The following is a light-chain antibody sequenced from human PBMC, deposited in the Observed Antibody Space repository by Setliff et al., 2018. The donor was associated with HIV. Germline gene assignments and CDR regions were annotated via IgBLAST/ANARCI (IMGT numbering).Light chain of an antibody. CDR1: RGGVGSYNF. Sequence: QSVLTQPVSVSASPGQSITISCTGARGGVGSYNFVSWYQQHPGKGPKLIIYDVNNRPSGVSSRFSGSMSGNTASLTISGLQSDDEADYYCASYVSSSTRGFGGGTKVTVL. J-gene: IGLJ3*02. V-gene: IGLV2-14*03. CDR3: ASYVSSSTRG. CDR2: DVN.